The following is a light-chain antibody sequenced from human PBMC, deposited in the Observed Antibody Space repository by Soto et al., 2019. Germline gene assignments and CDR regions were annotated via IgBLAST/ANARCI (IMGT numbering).Light chain of an antibody. Sequence: EVVLTQSPDTLSLSPGERATLSCRTSHSVDIYLAWYQQKPDEAPRLLIYDSYNRVTGIPTRFSGSGSGTDFTLTISSLEPEDSAVYYCQQRKYWPPLTFGGGTKVEIK. CDR2: DSY. V-gene: IGKV3-11*01. J-gene: IGKJ4*01. CDR3: QQRKYWPPLT. CDR1: HSVDIY.